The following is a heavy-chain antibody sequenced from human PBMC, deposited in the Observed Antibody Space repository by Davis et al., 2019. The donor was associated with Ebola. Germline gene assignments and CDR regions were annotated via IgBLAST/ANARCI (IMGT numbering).Heavy chain of an antibody. CDR2: INPHNGNT. Sequence: ASVKVSCKASGYTFTNYGITLVRQAPGQGLEWMGWINPHNGNTNYAQNVQGRVIMTSDTATTTAYMEVGSLRSDDTAVYYCARAQFPTTSDHWGQGTLVTVSS. CDR3: ARAQFPTTSDH. D-gene: IGHD1-1*01. J-gene: IGHJ4*02. CDR1: GYTFTNYG. V-gene: IGHV1-18*04.